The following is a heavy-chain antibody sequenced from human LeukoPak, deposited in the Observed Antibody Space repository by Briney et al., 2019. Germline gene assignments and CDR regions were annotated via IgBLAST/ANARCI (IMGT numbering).Heavy chain of an antibody. V-gene: IGHV1-2*02. Sequence: ASVKVSCKASGYTFTGYYMHWVRQAPGQGLEWMGWINPNSGGTNYAQKFQGRVTMTRDTSTSTVYMELSSLRSEDTAVYYCARDRRMYCGGDCPIDPWGQGTLVTVSS. D-gene: IGHD2-21*02. CDR2: INPNSGGT. J-gene: IGHJ5*02. CDR1: GYTFTGYY. CDR3: ARDRRMYCGGDCPIDP.